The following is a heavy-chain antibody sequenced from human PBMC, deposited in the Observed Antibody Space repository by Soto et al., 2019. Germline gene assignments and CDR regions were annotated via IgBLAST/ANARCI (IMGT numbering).Heavy chain of an antibody. Sequence: QVQLVQSGAEEKKPGASVKVSCKASGYTFTNYAMHWVRQAPGQSLEWMGWINAGNGNTKYSQKFQGRVTITSDTSASTAYMELSGLRSEDTAVYYCARVGGYYFLDYWGQGTLVTVSS. J-gene: IGHJ4*02. CDR1: GYTFTNYA. CDR2: INAGNGNT. CDR3: ARVGGYYFLDY. V-gene: IGHV1-3*05. D-gene: IGHD1-26*01.